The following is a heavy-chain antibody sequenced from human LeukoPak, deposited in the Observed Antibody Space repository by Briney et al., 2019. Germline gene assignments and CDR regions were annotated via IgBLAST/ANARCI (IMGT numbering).Heavy chain of an antibody. CDR1: GGSMSSGDFY. V-gene: IGHV4-30-4*01. CDR3: ARGLRELAAAGTYYFDY. CDR2: IHYSGST. J-gene: IGHJ4*02. D-gene: IGHD6-13*01. Sequence: SQTLSLTCSVSGGSMSSGDFYWRWVRQPPGKGLEWIGYIHYSGSTYHHPSLMSRVTISKDTSKNQFSLRLSSVTAADTAVYYCARGLRELAAAGTYYFDYWGQGTLVTVSS.